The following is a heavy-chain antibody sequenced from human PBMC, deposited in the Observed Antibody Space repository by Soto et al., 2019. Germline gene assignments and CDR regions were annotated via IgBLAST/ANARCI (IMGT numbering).Heavy chain of an antibody. CDR1: GGTFSSYT. Sequence: QVQLVQSGAAVKKPGSSVKVSCKASGGTFSSYTISWVRQAPGQGLEWMGRIIPILGIANYAQKFQGRVTITADKSTSTAYMELSSLRSEDTAVYYCAREEIYYDSSSYRLPTKSAYFDYWCQGTRVTVSS. CDR3: AREEIYYDSSSYRLPTKSAYFDY. V-gene: IGHV1-69*08. CDR2: IIPILGIA. J-gene: IGHJ4*02. D-gene: IGHD3-22*01.